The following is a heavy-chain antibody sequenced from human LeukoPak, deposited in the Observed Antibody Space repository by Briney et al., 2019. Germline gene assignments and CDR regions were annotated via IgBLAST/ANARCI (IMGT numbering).Heavy chain of an antibody. CDR2: ISGSGGST. Sequence: GGSLRLSCAASGFTPSSYAMSWVRQALGKGLEWVSGISGSGGSTYYADSVKGRFTISRDNSKNTLYLQMNSLRAEDTAIYYCAKGSRSSGTYYYFDYWGQGTLVTVSS. CDR3: AKGSRSSGTYYYFDY. D-gene: IGHD1-26*01. CDR1: GFTPSSYA. J-gene: IGHJ4*02. V-gene: IGHV3-23*01.